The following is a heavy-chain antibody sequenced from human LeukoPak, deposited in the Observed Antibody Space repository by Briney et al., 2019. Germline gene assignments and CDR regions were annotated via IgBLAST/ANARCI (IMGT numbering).Heavy chain of an antibody. CDR3: AKGSSVYCTDGVCSLDF. Sequence: GRSLRLSCAASGFTFDDYAMHWVRQAPGKGLEWVSGISWDSANIGYADSVKGRFTISRDNTKDSLYLQMNSLRAEDTALYYCAKGSSVYCTDGVCSLDFWGQGSLVTVSS. V-gene: IGHV3-9*01. D-gene: IGHD2-8*01. CDR2: ISWDSANI. J-gene: IGHJ4*02. CDR1: GFTFDDYA.